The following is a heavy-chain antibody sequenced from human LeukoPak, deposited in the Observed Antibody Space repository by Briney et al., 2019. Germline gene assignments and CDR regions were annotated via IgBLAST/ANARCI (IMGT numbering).Heavy chain of an antibody. J-gene: IGHJ4*02. CDR1: GGSISSGGYY. D-gene: IGHD6-19*01. V-gene: IGHV4-31*03. CDR2: IYYSGST. Sequence: PSETLSLTCTVSGGSISSGGYYWSWIRQHPGKGLEWIGYIYYSGSTYYNPSRKSRVTISVDTSKNQFSLKLSSVTAADTAVYYCASAGGWAGYFDYWGQGTLVTVSS. CDR3: ASAGGWAGYFDY.